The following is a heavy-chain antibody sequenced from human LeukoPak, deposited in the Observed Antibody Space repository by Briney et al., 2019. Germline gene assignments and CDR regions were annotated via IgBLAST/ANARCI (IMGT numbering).Heavy chain of an antibody. J-gene: IGHJ5*02. Sequence: GASVKVSCKASGYTFTNYDINWVRQATGQGLEWMGWMNPNSGNTGYAQKFQGRVTITRNTSINTAYMELSSLRSEDTAVYYCARMNYYDSGSPNWFDPWGQGTLVTVSS. V-gene: IGHV1-8*03. CDR1: GYTFTNYD. CDR2: MNPNSGNT. D-gene: IGHD3-10*01. CDR3: ARMNYYDSGSPNWFDP.